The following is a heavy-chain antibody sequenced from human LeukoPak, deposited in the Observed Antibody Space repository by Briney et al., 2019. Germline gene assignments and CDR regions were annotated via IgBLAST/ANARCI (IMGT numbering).Heavy chain of an antibody. CDR3: ARQGRGIQLQTYFDY. CDR1: GGSLINYY. Sequence: SETLSLTCTVSGGSLINYYWSWIRQPPGKGLEWIGSIYYSGSTYYNPSRKSRVTISVDTSKSQFSLRLNSVTAADTAVYYCARQGRGIQLQTYFDYWGQGTLVTVSS. D-gene: IGHD5-24*01. J-gene: IGHJ4*02. CDR2: IYYSGST. V-gene: IGHV4-59*05.